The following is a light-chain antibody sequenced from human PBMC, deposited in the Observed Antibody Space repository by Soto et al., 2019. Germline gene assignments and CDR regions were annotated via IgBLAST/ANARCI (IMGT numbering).Light chain of an antibody. J-gene: IGKJ4*01. CDR1: QSVGSS. CDR3: QQRNVWPLT. V-gene: IGKV3-11*01. CDR2: DSS. Sequence: EIVLTQSPATLSLSPGERATLSCRASQSVGSSLAWYQQKPGQAPRLLINDSSNRATGIPARFSGSGSGTDFTLTISSLEPEDFAVYYCQQRNVWPLTFGGGAKADIK.